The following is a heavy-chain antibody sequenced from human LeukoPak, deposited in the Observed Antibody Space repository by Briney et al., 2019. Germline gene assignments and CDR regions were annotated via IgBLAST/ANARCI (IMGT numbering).Heavy chain of an antibody. CDR1: GFTFSSYS. Sequence: PGGSLRLSCAASGFTFSSYSMNWVRRAPGKGLEWVSSISSSSSYIYYADSVKGRFTISRDNAKNSLYLQMNSLRAEDTAVYYCARDYDFWSGPNWFDPWGQGTLVTVSS. CDR3: ARDYDFWSGPNWFDP. D-gene: IGHD3-3*01. J-gene: IGHJ5*02. V-gene: IGHV3-21*01. CDR2: ISSSSSYI.